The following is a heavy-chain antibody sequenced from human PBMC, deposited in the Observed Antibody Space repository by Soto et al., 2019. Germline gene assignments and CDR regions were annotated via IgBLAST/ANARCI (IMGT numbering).Heavy chain of an antibody. J-gene: IGHJ4*02. Sequence: QVQLVESGGGVVQPGTSLRLYCAASGFRFKSFVMHWVRQAPGKGLEWVAFTSYDGNNKDYGDSVKGRFTVSRDNSQNTLHLQMDFLRPEDTALYYCARWGTTGGFDLWGQGTLVSVSS. CDR2: TSYDGNNK. CDR1: GFRFKSFV. V-gene: IGHV3-30*19. D-gene: IGHD3-16*01. CDR3: ARWGTTGGFDL.